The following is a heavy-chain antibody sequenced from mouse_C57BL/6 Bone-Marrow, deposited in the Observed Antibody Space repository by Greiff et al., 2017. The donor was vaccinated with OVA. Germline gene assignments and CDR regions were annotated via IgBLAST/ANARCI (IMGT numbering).Heavy chain of an antibody. CDR2: IYPADSET. V-gene: IGHV1-61*01. CDR1: GYTFTGYW. J-gene: IGHJ2*03. Sequence: QVQLQQPGAELVRPGSSVKLSCKASGYTFTGYWMEWVKQRPGQGLEWIGNIYPADSETNYNQKFKDKATFTADKSSSTAYMQLSSLTSEDSAVYYCATDYWGQGNSLTVSA. CDR3: ATDY.